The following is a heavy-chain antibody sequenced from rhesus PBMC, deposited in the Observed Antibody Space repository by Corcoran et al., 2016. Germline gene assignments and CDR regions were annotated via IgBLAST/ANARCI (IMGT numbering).Heavy chain of an antibody. J-gene: IGHJ2*01. V-gene: IGHV4S7*01. CDR3: ARAPKWVQFGWYFEI. Sequence: QVQLQESGPGLVKPSETLSLTCAVSGGSIRGGYYWGWIRHHPVKGLEWIGNIYSNRAGTNNKTTLKRRVTISKDKAKNECSMKLSSGTAADTAVYYCARAPKWVQFGWYFEIWGPGTPITISS. D-gene: IGHD5-24*01. CDR2: IYSNRAGT. CDR1: GGSIRGGYY.